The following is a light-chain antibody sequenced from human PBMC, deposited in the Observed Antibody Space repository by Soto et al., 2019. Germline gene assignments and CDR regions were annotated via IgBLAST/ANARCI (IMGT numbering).Light chain of an antibody. CDR2: EVS. Sequence: QSVLTQPVSVSGSPGQSITVSCTGTSSDVGSYTLVSWYQQHPGKAPKLMIYEVSKRPSGVSNRFSGSKSGNTASLTISGLQAEDEADYYCCSYASSSTYVFGTGTKVTVL. CDR3: CSYASSSTYV. V-gene: IGLV2-23*02. J-gene: IGLJ1*01. CDR1: SSDVGSYTL.